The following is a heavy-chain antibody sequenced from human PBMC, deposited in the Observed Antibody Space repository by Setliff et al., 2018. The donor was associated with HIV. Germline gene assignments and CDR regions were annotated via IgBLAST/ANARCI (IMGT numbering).Heavy chain of an antibody. V-gene: IGHV4-39*01. CDR2: IYHGGNT. Sequence: LSLTCTVSGCSISSSSYYWGWIRQPPGKGLEWIGSIYHGGNTYYNPSLKSRVTITVDTSKNQFSLKLSSVTAADTVVDYCARGGDYAGMDVWGQGTKVTVSS. CDR1: GCSISSSSYY. J-gene: IGHJ6*02. CDR3: ARGGDYAGMDV. D-gene: IGHD4-17*01.